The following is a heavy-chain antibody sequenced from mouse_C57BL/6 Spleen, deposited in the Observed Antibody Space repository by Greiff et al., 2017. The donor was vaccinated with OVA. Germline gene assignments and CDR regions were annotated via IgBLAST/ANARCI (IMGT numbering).Heavy chain of an antibody. CDR2: INPYNGDT. CDR3: AKERQRGYFDY. Sequence: EVKLQQSGPELVKPGDSVKISCKASGYSFTGYFMNWVMQSHGKSLEWIGRINPYNGDTFYNQKFKGKATLTVDKSSSTAHMELRSLTSEDSAVYYCAKERQRGYFDYWGKGTTLTVSS. CDR1: GYSFTGYF. V-gene: IGHV1-20*01. J-gene: IGHJ2*01. D-gene: IGHD6-1*01.